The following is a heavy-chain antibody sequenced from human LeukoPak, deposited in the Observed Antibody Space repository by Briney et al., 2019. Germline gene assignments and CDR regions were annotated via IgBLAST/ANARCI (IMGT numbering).Heavy chain of an antibody. D-gene: IGHD3-10*01. J-gene: IGHJ4*02. CDR1: GFTFSSYA. Sequence: GGSLRLSCAASGFTFSSYAMSWVRQAPGKGLEWVSAISGSGGSTYYADSVKGRFTISRDNSKNTLYLQMNSLRAEDTAVYYCARDRAIGDFFDYWGQGTLVTVSS. CDR2: ISGSGGST. CDR3: ARDRAIGDFFDY. V-gene: IGHV3-23*01.